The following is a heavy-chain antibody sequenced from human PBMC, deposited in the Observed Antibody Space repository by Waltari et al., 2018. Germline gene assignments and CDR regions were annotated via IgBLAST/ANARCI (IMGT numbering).Heavy chain of an antibody. D-gene: IGHD3-10*01. CDR2: VNWSGFKR. Sequence: EVQLVESGGRVERPGVSLRLSCAASGFPFHDFGLVWVRQVAGKGLEWVSGVNWSGFKRRYAESVKGRFDIARDNGKNSLFLQMNGLRVEDTAVYYCAREVEFGEAYPFDSWGQGTLVTVSS. J-gene: IGHJ5*01. CDR3: AREVEFGEAYPFDS. CDR1: GFPFHDFG. V-gene: IGHV3-20*04.